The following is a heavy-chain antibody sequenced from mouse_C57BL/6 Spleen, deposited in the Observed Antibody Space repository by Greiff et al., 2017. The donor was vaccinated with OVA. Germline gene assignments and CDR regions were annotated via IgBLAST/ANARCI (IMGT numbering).Heavy chain of an antibody. CDR2: IDPSDSYT. CDR1: GYTFTSYW. V-gene: IGHV1-50*01. Sequence: VQLQQSGAELVKPGASVKLSCKASGYTFTSYWMQWVKQRPGQGLEWIGEIDPSDSYTNYNQKFKGKATLTVDTSSSTAYMQLSSLTSEDSAVYYCARSVTTPDYWGQGTTLTVSS. D-gene: IGHD1-1*01. CDR3: ARSVTTPDY. J-gene: IGHJ2*01.